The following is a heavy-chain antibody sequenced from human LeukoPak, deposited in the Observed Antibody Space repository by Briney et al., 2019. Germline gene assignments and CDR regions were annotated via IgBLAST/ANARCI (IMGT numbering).Heavy chain of an antibody. Sequence: SETLSLTCTVSGGSISSGSYYWSWIRQPAGKGREWIGRIYTSGSTNYNPSLKSRVTISVDTSKNQFSLKLSSVTAADTAVYYCAGEQGGFSYYYDSSGYYLWGQGTLVTVSS. D-gene: IGHD3-22*01. V-gene: IGHV4-61*02. CDR2: IYTSGST. CDR3: AGEQGGFSYYYDSSGYYL. CDR1: GGSISSGSYY. J-gene: IGHJ5*02.